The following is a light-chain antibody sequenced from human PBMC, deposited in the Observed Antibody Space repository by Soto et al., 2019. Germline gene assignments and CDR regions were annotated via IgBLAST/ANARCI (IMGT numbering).Light chain of an antibody. J-gene: IGKJ1*01. CDR3: QQYNSYWT. CDR1: QSISSW. CDR2: KAS. Sequence: DIQMTQSPSTLSASVGDRVTITCRASQSISSWLAWYQQKPGKAPKLLIYKASSLEGGVPSRFSGSGSGTDFTLTISSLQPDDFATYYCQQYNSYWTFGQGTRVEIK. V-gene: IGKV1-5*03.